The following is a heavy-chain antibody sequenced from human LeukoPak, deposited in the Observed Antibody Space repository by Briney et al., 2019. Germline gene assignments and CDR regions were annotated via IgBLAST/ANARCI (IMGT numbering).Heavy chain of an antibody. D-gene: IGHD3-3*01. CDR1: VFSFTNYG. Sequence: PGGSLRLSCAASVFSFTNYGISWVRQAPGKGLEWVSFISASGSSTHYADSVKGRFTISRDNSKNTVHLQINRLRAEDTATYYCAKGAHYDFGSGYTIEYFDVWGQGTLVSVSS. V-gene: IGHV3-23*01. J-gene: IGHJ4*02. CDR3: AKGAHYDFGSGYTIEYFDV. CDR2: ISASGSST.